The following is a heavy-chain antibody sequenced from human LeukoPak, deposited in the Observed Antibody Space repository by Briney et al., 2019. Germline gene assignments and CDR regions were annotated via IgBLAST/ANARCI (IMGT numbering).Heavy chain of an antibody. CDR3: ATLGATMTTAYFDS. Sequence: PSGTLSLTCAVSGGPISGSNCWSWVRPPPRKGLEWIGEICPGGTTNYNPSLWSRVTISVDTSKNQFSLKLSSVTAADTAMYYCATLGATMTTAYFDSWGQGTLVTVSS. CDR2: ICPGGTT. V-gene: IGHV4-4*02. J-gene: IGHJ4*02. D-gene: IGHD4-17*01. CDR1: GGPISGSNC.